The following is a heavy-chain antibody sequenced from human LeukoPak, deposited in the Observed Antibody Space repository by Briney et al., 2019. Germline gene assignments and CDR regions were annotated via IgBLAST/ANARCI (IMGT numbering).Heavy chain of an antibody. CDR3: AKSDYGSGSYFSYYYYMDV. V-gene: IGHV3-21*01. D-gene: IGHD3-10*01. CDR2: ISSSSSYI. Sequence: GGSLRLSCTASGFTFSDYNFNWVRQAPGKGLEWVSSISSSSSYIYYAESVKGRFTVSRDNAKNTLYLQMNSLRAEDTAVYYCAKSDYGSGSYFSYYYYMDVWGKGTTVTISS. CDR1: GFTFSDYN. J-gene: IGHJ6*03.